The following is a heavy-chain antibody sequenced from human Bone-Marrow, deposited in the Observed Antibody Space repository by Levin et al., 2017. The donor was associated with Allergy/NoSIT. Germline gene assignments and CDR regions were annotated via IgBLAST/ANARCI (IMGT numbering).Heavy chain of an antibody. J-gene: IGHJ6*02. CDR1: GGTFRSNV. CDR2: IIPVFGTS. Sequence: ASVKVSCKASGGTFRSNVISWVRQATGQGLEWRGGIIPVFGTSSNAQKFQGRVTISADESTSTAYMELGRMRSDDTAVYYCASRAGPAAMSYYAMDVWGPVTTVTVSS. V-gene: IGHV1-69*13. D-gene: IGHD2-2*01. CDR3: ASRAGPAAMSYYAMDV.